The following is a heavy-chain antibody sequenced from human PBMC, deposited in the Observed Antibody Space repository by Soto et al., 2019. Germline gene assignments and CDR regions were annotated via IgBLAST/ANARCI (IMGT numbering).Heavy chain of an antibody. CDR2: IYYSGST. V-gene: IGHV4-31*03. Sequence: QVQLQESGPGLVKPSQTLSLTCTVSGGSISSGGYYWSWIRQHPGKGLEWIGYIYYSGSTYYNPSLKSRITISVDTSKNLFSLRLSSVTAADTAVYYCAREGRNCSGGYCSTYYFDYWGQGTLVTVSS. D-gene: IGHD2-15*01. CDR3: AREGRNCSGGYCSTYYFDY. J-gene: IGHJ4*02. CDR1: GGSISSGGYY.